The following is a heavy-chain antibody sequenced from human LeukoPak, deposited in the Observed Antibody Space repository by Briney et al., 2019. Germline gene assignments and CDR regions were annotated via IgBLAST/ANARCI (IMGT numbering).Heavy chain of an antibody. CDR3: ARDPELIDY. J-gene: IGHJ4*02. CDR1: GFTFSNYG. D-gene: IGHD3-16*01. Sequence: GGSLRLSCAASGFTFSNYGMNWVRQAPGKGLEWVSYISSGTTRYYADSVKGRFTISRDNAKNSLYLQMNSLRAEDTAVYYCARDPELIDYWGQGTLVTVSS. CDR2: ISSGTTR. V-gene: IGHV3-48*04.